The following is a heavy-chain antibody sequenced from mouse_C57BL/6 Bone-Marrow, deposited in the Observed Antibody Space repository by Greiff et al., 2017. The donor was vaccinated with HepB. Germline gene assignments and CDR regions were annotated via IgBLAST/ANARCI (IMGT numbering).Heavy chain of an antibody. V-gene: IGHV1-78*01. J-gene: IGHJ1*03. CDR1: GYTFTDHT. CDR3: ARRTTVGYFDV. D-gene: IGHD1-1*01. Sequence: VKLMESDAELVKPGASVKISCKVSGYTFTDHTIHWMKQRPEQGLEWIGYIYPRDGSSRYNEKFKGKATLTEDKSSSTAYMQLNSLTSEDSAVFSCARRTTVGYFDVWGTGTTVTVSS. CDR2: IYPRDGSS.